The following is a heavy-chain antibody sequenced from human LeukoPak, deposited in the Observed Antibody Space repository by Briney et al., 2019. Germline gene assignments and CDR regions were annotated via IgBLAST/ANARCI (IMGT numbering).Heavy chain of an antibody. V-gene: IGHV4-38-2*02. J-gene: IGHJ4*02. CDR2: IYHSGST. CDR3: ARDNQYSGSYYGGRGARFDY. D-gene: IGHD1-26*01. CDR1: GYSISSGYY. Sequence: SETLSLTCTVSGYSISSGYYWGWIRQPPGKGLEWIGSIYHSGSTYYNPSLKSRVTISVDTSKNQFSLKLSSVTAADTAVYYCARDNQYSGSYYGGRGARFDYWGQGTLVTVSS.